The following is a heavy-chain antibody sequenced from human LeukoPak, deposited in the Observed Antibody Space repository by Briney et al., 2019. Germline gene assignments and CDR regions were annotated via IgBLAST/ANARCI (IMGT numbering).Heavy chain of an antibody. CDR1: GVIVRSNY. V-gene: IGHV3-66*01. CDR3: LKSVDF. J-gene: IGHJ4*02. Sequence: GGSLRLSCVGSGVIVRSNYMTWVRQAPGKGLEWVSILYHGGSTYYADSVKGRFTLSRDNAKSSMYLQMNSLRVEDTAVYYCLKSVDFWGQGILVTVSP. CDR2: LYHGGST.